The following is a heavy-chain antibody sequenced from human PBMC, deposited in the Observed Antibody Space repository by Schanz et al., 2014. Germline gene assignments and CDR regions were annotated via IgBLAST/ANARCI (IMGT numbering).Heavy chain of an antibody. Sequence: QLQLQESGPGLVKPSETLSLTCTVSGGSISSSSYYWGWIRQPPGKGLEWIGSIYYSGNTYYNPSLKSRVPMSVDTSKNHFSLRLSSGTAADTAVYYCARYTGAYFDYWGQGTLVTVSS. J-gene: IGHJ4*02. V-gene: IGHV4-39*07. D-gene: IGHD1-26*01. CDR1: GGSISSSSYY. CDR2: IYYSGNT. CDR3: ARYTGAYFDY.